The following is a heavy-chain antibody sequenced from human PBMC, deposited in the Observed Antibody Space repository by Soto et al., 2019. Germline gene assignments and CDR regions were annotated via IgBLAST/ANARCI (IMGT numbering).Heavy chain of an antibody. CDR1: GGSISSGGYY. J-gene: IGHJ4*02. V-gene: IGHV4-31*03. Sequence: QVQLQESGPGLVKPSQTLSLTCTVSGGSISSGGYYWSWIRQHPGKGLEWIGYIYYSRSTYYNPSLKRRVTISVDTSKNQFSLKLSSVTAADTAVYYCARAPGTRVEHFYYFDYWGQGTLVTVSS. CDR3: ARAPGTRVEHFYYFDY. D-gene: IGHD1-1*01. CDR2: IYYSRST.